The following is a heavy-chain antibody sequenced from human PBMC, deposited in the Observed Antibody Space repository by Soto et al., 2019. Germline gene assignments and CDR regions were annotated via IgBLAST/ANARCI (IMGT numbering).Heavy chain of an antibody. V-gene: IGHV3-33*01. CDR1: GFTFSSYG. J-gene: IGHJ6*02. D-gene: IGHD4-17*01. Sequence: GGSLRLSCAASGFTFSSYGMHWVRQAPGKGLEWVAVIWYDGSNKYYADSVKGRFTISRDNSKNTLYLQMNSLRAEDTAVYYCAREGPTTVTMKWRLCGMDVWGQGTTVTVSS. CDR3: AREGPTTVTMKWRLCGMDV. CDR2: IWYDGSNK.